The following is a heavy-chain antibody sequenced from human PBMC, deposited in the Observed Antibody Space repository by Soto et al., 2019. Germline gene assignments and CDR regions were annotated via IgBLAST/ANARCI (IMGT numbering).Heavy chain of an antibody. V-gene: IGHV4-34*01. CDR3: ARIPGSDYSDPHDY. CDR2: ITHRGSP. J-gene: IGHJ4*02. CDR1: GGSFSGYH. D-gene: IGHD4-17*01. Sequence: QVQLQQWGAGLLKPSETLSLTCAVYGGSFSGYHWTWIRQPPGRGLDWIGEITHRGSPNYNLSLKSRVTISVDTSKNQFSLKLRSVTAADTAVYYCARIPGSDYSDPHDYWGQGTLVTVSS.